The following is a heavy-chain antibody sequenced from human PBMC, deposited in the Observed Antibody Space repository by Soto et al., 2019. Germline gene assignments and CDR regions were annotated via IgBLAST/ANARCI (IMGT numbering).Heavy chain of an antibody. CDR3: ANDLYEMTKDFPQ. CDR2: INYSGST. D-gene: IGHD3-16*01. J-gene: IGHJ1*01. Sequence: SETLSLTCTVSGGSISSRSYYWAWIRQPPGKGLEWIGSINYSGSTYYNPSLKSRVTISVDTSKNQFSLKLSSVTAADTAVYYGANDLYEMTKDFPQWGQGNLVTISS. CDR1: GGSISSRSYY. V-gene: IGHV4-39*01.